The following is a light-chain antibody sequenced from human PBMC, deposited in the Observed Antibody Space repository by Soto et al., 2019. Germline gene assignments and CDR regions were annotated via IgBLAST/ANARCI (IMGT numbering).Light chain of an antibody. Sequence: EIVLTQSPGTLSLSPGERATLSCRASHSVSSSYLAWYQQKPGQAPRLLIYGASSRATGIPDRFSGSGSGTDFTLTISRLEPEDFAVYHWQQYGSSPPYTFGQGTKLEIK. J-gene: IGKJ2*01. CDR3: QQYGSSPPYT. CDR1: HSVSSSY. CDR2: GAS. V-gene: IGKV3-20*01.